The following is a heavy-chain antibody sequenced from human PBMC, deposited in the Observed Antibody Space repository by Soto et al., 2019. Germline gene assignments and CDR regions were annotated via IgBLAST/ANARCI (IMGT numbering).Heavy chain of an antibody. CDR1: GFTFSSFG. D-gene: IGHD2-15*01. CDR3: ARDSLGRLPTSYHYYYGMDV. J-gene: IGHJ6*02. CDR2: IWYDGRNK. Sequence: QVQLVESGGGVVQPGRSLRLSCAASGFTFSSFGMHWVRPAPGKGLGWVAVIWYDGRNKYYADSVKGRFTISRDNSNTTLYRKMNSLRDEDTAVYYCARDSLGRLPTSYHYYYGMDVWGQGTTVTVSS. V-gene: IGHV3-33*01.